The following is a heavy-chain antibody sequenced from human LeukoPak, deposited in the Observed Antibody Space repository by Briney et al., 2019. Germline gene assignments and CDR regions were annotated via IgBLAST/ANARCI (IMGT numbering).Heavy chain of an antibody. D-gene: IGHD3-16*01. CDR2: IRYDGSNK. CDR1: GFTISSYG. V-gene: IGHV3-30*02. Sequence: GGSLRLSCAASGFTISSYGLYWVRQAPGKGLEWVAFIRYDGSNKYYADSVKGRFTISRDNSKNTLYLQMNSLRAEDTAVYFCAKDLGPLADKGLPGYWGQGTLVTVSS. CDR3: AKDLGPLADKGLPGY. J-gene: IGHJ4*02.